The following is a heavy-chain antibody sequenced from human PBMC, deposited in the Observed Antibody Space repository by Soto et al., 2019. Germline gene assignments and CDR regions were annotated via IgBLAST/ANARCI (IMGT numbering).Heavy chain of an antibody. V-gene: IGHV3-23*01. J-gene: IGHJ4*02. Sequence: GGSLRLSCAASGLTFSSYAMSWVRQAPGKGLEWVSAISGSGGSTYYADSVKGRFTISRDNSKNTLYLQMNSLRAEDTAVYYCAKESERWQQFSPFAYWGQGTLVPVSS. CDR3: AKESERWQQFSPFAY. CDR2: ISGSGGST. CDR1: GLTFSSYA.